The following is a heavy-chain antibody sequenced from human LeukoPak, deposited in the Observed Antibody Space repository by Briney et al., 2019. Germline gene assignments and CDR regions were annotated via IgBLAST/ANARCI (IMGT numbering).Heavy chain of an antibody. D-gene: IGHD4-17*01. V-gene: IGHV4-31*03. Sequence: SETLSLTCTVSGGSISSGGYYWSWIRHHPGKSLEWIGYIYYSGSTHYNPSLKSRVTISVDTSKNQFSLKLSSVTAADSAVYYCARGAYGDSLSWFDPWGQGTLVTVSS. CDR3: ARGAYGDSLSWFDP. CDR1: GGSISSGGYY. CDR2: IYYSGST. J-gene: IGHJ5*02.